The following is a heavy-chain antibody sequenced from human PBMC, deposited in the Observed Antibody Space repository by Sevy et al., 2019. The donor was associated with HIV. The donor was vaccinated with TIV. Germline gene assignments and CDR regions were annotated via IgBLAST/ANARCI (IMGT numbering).Heavy chain of an antibody. J-gene: IGHJ4*02. Sequence: ASVKVSCKASGYTFTGYYMHWVRQAPGQGLEWMGWINPNSGGTNYAQKFQGRVTMTRDTSISTAYTELSRLRSDDTAVYYCARVPTTYDFWSGYQYYFDYWGQGTLVTVSS. CDR1: GYTFTGYY. D-gene: IGHD3-3*01. CDR2: INPNSGGT. CDR3: ARVPTTYDFWSGYQYYFDY. V-gene: IGHV1-2*02.